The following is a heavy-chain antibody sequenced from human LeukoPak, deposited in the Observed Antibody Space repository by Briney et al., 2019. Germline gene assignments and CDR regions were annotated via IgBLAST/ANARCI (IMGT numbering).Heavy chain of an antibody. CDR3: ARFRQRRLYNWFDP. Sequence: GASVKVSCKASGGTFSSYAISWVRQAPGQGLEWVGGIIPIFGTANYAQKFQGRVTITADESTSTAYMELSSLRSEDTAVYYCARFRQRRLYNWFDPWGQGTLVTVSS. D-gene: IGHD6-25*01. CDR1: GGTFSSYA. V-gene: IGHV1-69*13. CDR2: IIPIFGTA. J-gene: IGHJ5*02.